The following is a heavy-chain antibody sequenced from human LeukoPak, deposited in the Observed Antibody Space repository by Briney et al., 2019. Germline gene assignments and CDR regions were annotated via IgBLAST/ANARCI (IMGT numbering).Heavy chain of an antibody. V-gene: IGHV4-34*01. D-gene: IGHD4-11*01. J-gene: IGHJ5*02. CDR3: ARRDSDYSNYESWFDP. CDR2: INHSGST. Sequence: SETLSLTCAVYGGSFSGYYWSWIRQPPGKGLEWIGEINHSGSTNYNPSLKSRVTISVDTSKNQFSLKLSSVTAADTAVYYCARRDSDYSNYESWFDPWGQGTLVTVSS. CDR1: GGSFSGYY.